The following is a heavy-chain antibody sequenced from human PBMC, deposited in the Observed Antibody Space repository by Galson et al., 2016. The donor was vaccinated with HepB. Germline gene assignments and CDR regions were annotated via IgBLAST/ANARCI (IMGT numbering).Heavy chain of an antibody. D-gene: IGHD3-10*01. CDR2: INPNSGGT. CDR3: ARTRNLGLASGGWFDY. V-gene: IGHV1-2*02. CDR1: GDSFTDYY. J-gene: IGHJ4*02. Sequence: SVKVSCKASGDSFTDYYMHWVRQAPGQGLEWMGWINPNSGGTNYARKFQGRVTMTRDTSISTAYMELNGLRSDDTAVDYCARTRNLGLASGGWFDYWGQGTLVTVSS.